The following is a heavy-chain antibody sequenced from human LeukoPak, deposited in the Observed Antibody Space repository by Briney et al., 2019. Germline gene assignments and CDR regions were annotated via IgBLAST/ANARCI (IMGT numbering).Heavy chain of an antibody. J-gene: IGHJ5*02. CDR2: INHSGST. Sequence: PSETLSLTCAVYGGSFSGYYWSWIRQPPGKGLEWIGEINHSGSTNYNPSLKSRVTISVDTSKNQFSLKLSSVTAADTAVYYCARGSNYDFWSGYNRYNWFDPWGQGTLVTVSS. D-gene: IGHD3-3*01. CDR1: GGSFSGYY. V-gene: IGHV4-34*01. CDR3: ARGSNYDFWSGYNRYNWFDP.